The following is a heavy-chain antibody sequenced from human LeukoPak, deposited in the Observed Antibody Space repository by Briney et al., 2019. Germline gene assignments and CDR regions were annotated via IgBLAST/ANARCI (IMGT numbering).Heavy chain of an antibody. Sequence: ASVKVSCKASGYTFTNYDINWVRQATGQGLEWMGWMNTNSGNRGYAQKFQGRVTMTRDTSISTAYTELSSLRSDDTAVYYCARVTGSIDYWGQGTLVTVSS. CDR2: MNTNSGNR. CDR1: GYTFTNYD. V-gene: IGHV1-8*01. J-gene: IGHJ4*02. D-gene: IGHD1-26*01. CDR3: ARVTGSIDY.